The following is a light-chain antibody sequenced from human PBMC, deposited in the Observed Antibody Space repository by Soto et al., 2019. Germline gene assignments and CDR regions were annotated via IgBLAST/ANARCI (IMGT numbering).Light chain of an antibody. J-gene: IGKJ1*01. CDR1: QTVSTNY. CDR3: QLYGASPKT. CDR2: DAS. Sequence: EIVLTQSPGTLSLSPGERATLSCRASQTVSTNYLAWYQQEPGQAPRLLIFDASTRATGIPDRFTGSGSGTDFTLTISRLEPEDFAVYYCQLYGASPKTFGQGTKVEIK. V-gene: IGKV3-20*01.